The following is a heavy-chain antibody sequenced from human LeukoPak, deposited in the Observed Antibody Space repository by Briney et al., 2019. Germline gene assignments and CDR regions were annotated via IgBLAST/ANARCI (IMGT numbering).Heavy chain of an antibody. Sequence: ASVKVSCKASGYTFTGYYMHWVRQAPGQGLEWMGWINPNSGGTNYAQKLQGRVTMTTDTSTSTAYMELRSLRSDDTAVYYCARDYTYYYDSSGYPFDYWGQGTLVTVSS. CDR2: INPNSGGT. D-gene: IGHD3-22*01. J-gene: IGHJ4*02. CDR3: ARDYTYYYDSSGYPFDY. CDR1: GYTFTGYY. V-gene: IGHV1-2*02.